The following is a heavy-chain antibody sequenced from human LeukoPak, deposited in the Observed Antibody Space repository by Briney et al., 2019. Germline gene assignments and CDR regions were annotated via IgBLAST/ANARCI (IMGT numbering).Heavy chain of an antibody. Sequence: SETLSLTFTVSGGSISSDNYQWSWIRQPPGKGLEWIGYINYSGSTYYNPSLKSRVTISVGTSKNQFSLKLSSVTAADTAVYYCARYGSGSTWFDPWGQGTLVTVSS. V-gene: IGHV4-30-4*01. J-gene: IGHJ5*02. D-gene: IGHD3-10*01. CDR1: GGSISSDNYQ. CDR2: INYSGST. CDR3: ARYGSGSTWFDP.